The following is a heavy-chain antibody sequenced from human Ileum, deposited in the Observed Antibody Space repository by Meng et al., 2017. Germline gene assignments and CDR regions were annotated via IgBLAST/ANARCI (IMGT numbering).Heavy chain of an antibody. CDR1: SGSISTTNW. V-gene: IGHV4/OR15-8*01. CDR3: AANSGKKMHS. Sequence: QVQRQESVPGLVKPSQSLSLTCTVSSGSISTTNWWNWVRQPPGEGLEWIGEIYHSGLVNYNLSLKSRVTLSIDKSKNQFSLKLISVTAADTGVYYCAANSGKKMHSWGQGTLVTVSS. CDR2: IYHSGLV. J-gene: IGHJ4*02. D-gene: IGHD4-23*01.